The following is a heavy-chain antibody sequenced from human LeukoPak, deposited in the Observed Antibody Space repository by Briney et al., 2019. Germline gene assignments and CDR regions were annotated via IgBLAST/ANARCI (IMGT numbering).Heavy chain of an antibody. V-gene: IGHV3-66*01. D-gene: IGHD5-24*01. CDR3: AKVRRDGYKSGMDV. CDR1: GFTVSSNY. CDR2: IYSGGST. J-gene: IGHJ6*02. Sequence: PGGSLRLSCAASGFTVSSNYMSWVRHAPGKGLEWVSDIYSGGSTYYADSGKGRFTISRDNSKNTLYLQMNSLRAEDTAVYYCAKVRRDGYKSGMDVWGQGTTVTVSS.